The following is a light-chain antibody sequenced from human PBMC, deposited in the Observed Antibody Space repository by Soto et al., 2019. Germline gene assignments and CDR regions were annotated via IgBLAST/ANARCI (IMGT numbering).Light chain of an antibody. CDR1: QSVSSY. CDR2: DAS. Sequence: EIVLTQSPATLSLSPGERATLSCRASQSVSSYLAWYQQKPGQAPRLLIYDASNRATCIPARFSGSGSGTDFTLTISSLEPEDFAVYYCQQRSNWHPTFGGGTKAEIK. CDR3: QQRSNWHPT. J-gene: IGKJ4*01. V-gene: IGKV3-11*01.